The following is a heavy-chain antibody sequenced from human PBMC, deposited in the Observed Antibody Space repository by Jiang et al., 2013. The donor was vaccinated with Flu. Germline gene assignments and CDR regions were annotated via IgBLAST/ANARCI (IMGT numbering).Heavy chain of an antibody. J-gene: IGHJ4*02. Sequence: GQGLEWMGIINPSGGSTSYAQKFQGRVTMTRDTSTSTVYMELSSLRSEDTAVYYCARGQRVVLHDYWGQGTLVTVSS. CDR3: ARGQRVVLHDY. V-gene: IGHV1-46*03. D-gene: IGHD3-3*01. CDR2: INPSGGST.